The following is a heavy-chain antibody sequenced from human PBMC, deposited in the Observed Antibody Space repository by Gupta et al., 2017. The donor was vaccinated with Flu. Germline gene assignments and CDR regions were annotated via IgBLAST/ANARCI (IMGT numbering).Heavy chain of an antibody. CDR2: IIPIFGTA. V-gene: IGHV1-69*06. CDR1: GGTFSSYA. J-gene: IGHJ6*02. CDR3: ASGYCSSTSCYPNYYYYGMDV. D-gene: IGHD2-2*01. Sequence: QVQLVQSGAEVKKPGSSVKVSCKASGGTFSSYAISWVRQAPGQGLEWMGGIIPIFGTANYAQKFQDRVTITADKSTSTAYMELSSLRSEDTAVYYCASGYCSSTSCYPNYYYYGMDVWGQGTTVTVSS.